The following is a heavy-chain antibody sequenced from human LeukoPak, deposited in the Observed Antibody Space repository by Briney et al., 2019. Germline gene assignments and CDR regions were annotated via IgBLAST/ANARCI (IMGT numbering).Heavy chain of an antibody. CDR1: GGSISSYY. CDR2: IYTSGST. D-gene: IGHD6-13*01. CDR3: ARDVIAAAGIPGWFDP. J-gene: IGHJ5*02. Sequence: SETLSLTCTVSGGSISSYYWSWVRQPAGKGLEWIGRIYTSGSTNYNPSLKSRVTMSVDTSKNQFSLKLSSVTAADTAVYYCARDVIAAAGIPGWFDPWGQGTLVTVSS. V-gene: IGHV4-4*07.